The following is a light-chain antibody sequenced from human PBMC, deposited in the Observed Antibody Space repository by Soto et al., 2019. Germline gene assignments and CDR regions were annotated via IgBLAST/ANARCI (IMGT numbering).Light chain of an antibody. CDR2: RNN. J-gene: IGLJ1*01. CDR1: SSNIGSNY. CDR3: AAWDDSLSGDV. V-gene: IGLV1-47*01. Sequence: QPVLTQPPSASGTPGQRVTISCSGSSSNIGSNYVYWYQQLPGTAPKLLIYRNNQRPSGVPDRFSGSKSGTSASLAISGLRSDDEADYYCAAWDDSLSGDVFGTGTKVTVL.